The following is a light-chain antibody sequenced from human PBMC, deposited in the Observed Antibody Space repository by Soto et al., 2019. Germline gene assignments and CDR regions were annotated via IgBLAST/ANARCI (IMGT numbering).Light chain of an antibody. CDR2: EVT. J-gene: IGLJ3*02. CDR3: SSYSSTSTPWV. CDR1: SSDVGAYKF. Sequence: QSVLTQPASVSGSPGQSITIFCTGTSSDVGAYKFVSWYRHHPGSAPQVMIYEVTNRPSGVSSRFSGSKSGNTASLTISGLQPEDEGDYYCSSYSSTSTPWVFGGGTKLTVL. V-gene: IGLV2-14*01.